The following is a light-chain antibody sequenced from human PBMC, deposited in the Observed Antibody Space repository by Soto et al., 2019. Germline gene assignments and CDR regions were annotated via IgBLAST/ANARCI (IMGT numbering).Light chain of an antibody. V-gene: IGKV3-20*01. CDR1: QSVSSNY. CDR2: DAS. Sequence: EIVLTQSPGTLSLSPGERATLSCRASQSVSSNYLAWYQQKPGQAPRLLMYDASSRATGIPDRFSGSGSGTDFTLTISRLEPEDFAVYYCQQYGSSPWTFGQGTKVDIK. CDR3: QQYGSSPWT. J-gene: IGKJ1*01.